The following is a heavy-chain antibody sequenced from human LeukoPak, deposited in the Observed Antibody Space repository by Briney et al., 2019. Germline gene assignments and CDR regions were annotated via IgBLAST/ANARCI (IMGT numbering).Heavy chain of an antibody. D-gene: IGHD1-26*01. CDR3: ARDPTYYLRYGYFDS. Sequence: QTGGSLRLSCAASGFTFSSSWMHWVCQAPEKGLEWVADIKCDGSEKYYVDSVKGRLTISRDNAKNSLYLQVNSLRAEDMTVYYCARDPTYYLRYGYFDSWGQGTLVTVSS. CDR2: IKCDGSEK. CDR1: GFTFSSSW. V-gene: IGHV3-52*01. J-gene: IGHJ4*02.